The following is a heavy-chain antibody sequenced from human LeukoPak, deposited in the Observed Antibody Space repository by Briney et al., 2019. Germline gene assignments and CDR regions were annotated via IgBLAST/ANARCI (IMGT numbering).Heavy chain of an antibody. CDR3: ARREGSHYSVDL. D-gene: IGHD2-15*01. J-gene: IGHJ6*02. Sequence: SETLSLNCTVSGASLSSYYWSWIRLPPGKGLEWIGLIYYSGVTNFNPSLKRRIAMSVDTSRNLFSLKLSSVTAADTAVYFCARREGSHYSVDLWGQGTTVTVSS. CDR2: IYYSGVT. CDR1: GASLSSYY. V-gene: IGHV4-59*08.